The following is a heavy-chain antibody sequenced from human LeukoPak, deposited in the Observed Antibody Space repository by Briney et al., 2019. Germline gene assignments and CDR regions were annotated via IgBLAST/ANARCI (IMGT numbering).Heavy chain of an antibody. V-gene: IGHV3-74*01. CDR1: GFTFSSYW. Sequence: GGSLRLSCAASGFTFSSYWMHWVRQAPGKGLVWVSRINGDGSSTTFADGVKGRFTISRDNAKNTLYLQMSSLRAEDTAVYYCARRGLVPAFDIWGQGTMVTVAS. J-gene: IGHJ3*02. CDR2: INGDGSST. D-gene: IGHD2-2*01. CDR3: ARRGLVPAFDI.